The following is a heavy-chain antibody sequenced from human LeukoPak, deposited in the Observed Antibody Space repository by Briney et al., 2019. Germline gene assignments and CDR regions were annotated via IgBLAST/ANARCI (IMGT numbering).Heavy chain of an antibody. J-gene: IGHJ4*02. CDR3: ATDEAYDYGLDY. Sequence: ASVKVSCKVSEYTLTELSMHWVRQAPGKGLEWMGGFDPEDGETIYAQKFQGRVTMTEDTSTDTAYMELSSLRSEDTAVYYCATDEAYDYGLDYWGQGTLVTVSS. CDR1: EYTLTELS. V-gene: IGHV1-24*01. D-gene: IGHD4-17*01. CDR2: FDPEDGET.